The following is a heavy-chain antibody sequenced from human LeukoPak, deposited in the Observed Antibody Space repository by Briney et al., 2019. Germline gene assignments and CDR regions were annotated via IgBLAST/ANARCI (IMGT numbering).Heavy chain of an antibody. Sequence: PSETLSLTCAVYGGSFSDKYWSWLRQSPGKGLEWIGEISPSGSTNYNASLKSRVTISVEPSNNQFSLKLSSVTAAETAVYYCAGEQYPTPKNWGQGTLLT. CDR1: GGSFSDKY. CDR3: AGEQYPTPKN. D-gene: IGHD1/OR15-1a*01. J-gene: IGHJ4*02. CDR2: ISPSGST. V-gene: IGHV4-34*01.